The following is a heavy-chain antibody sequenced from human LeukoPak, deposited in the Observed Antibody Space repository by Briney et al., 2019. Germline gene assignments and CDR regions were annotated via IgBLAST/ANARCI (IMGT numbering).Heavy chain of an antibody. J-gene: IGHJ3*01. V-gene: IGHV4-38-2*02. D-gene: IGHD6-13*01. CDR2: IYHSGST. CDR1: GYSISNGYY. CDR3: ARISSSNWYNERGAFDV. Sequence: SETLSLTCTVSGYSISNGYYWGWIRQPPGKGLEWIGSIYHSGSTYYHPSLKSRVTISVDTSKNQFSLKLRSVTAADTAVYYCARISSSNWYNERGAFDVWGQGTMVTVSS.